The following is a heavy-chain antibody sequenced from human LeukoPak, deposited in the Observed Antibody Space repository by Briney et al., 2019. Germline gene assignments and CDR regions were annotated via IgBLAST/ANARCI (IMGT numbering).Heavy chain of an antibody. Sequence: SQTLSLTCAISGDSVSSNRTAWNWIRQSPSRGLEWQGRTYYRSKWYNDYAVSVKSRITINPDTSKNQFSLKLSSVTAADTAVYYCARGKFRYSYGMAVWGKGTTVTVAS. CDR2: TYYRSKWYN. J-gene: IGHJ6*04. D-gene: IGHD5-18*01. CDR1: GDSVSSNRTA. V-gene: IGHV6-1*01. CDR3: ARGKFRYSYGMAV.